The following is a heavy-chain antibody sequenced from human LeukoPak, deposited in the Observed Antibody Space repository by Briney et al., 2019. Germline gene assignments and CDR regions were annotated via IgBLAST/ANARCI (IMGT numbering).Heavy chain of an antibody. CDR1: GYTFTNND. V-gene: IGHV1-8*01. CDR3: TRGRAAGD. CDR2: VSPDSGDT. Sequence: GASVKVSCKASGYTFTNNDINWVRQATGQGIEWMGWVSPDSGDTGYAPNFRGRVTMTTDTSINTAYMELTSLTSEDTAIHYCTRGRAAGDWGQGTLVTVSS. J-gene: IGHJ4*02. D-gene: IGHD6-19*01.